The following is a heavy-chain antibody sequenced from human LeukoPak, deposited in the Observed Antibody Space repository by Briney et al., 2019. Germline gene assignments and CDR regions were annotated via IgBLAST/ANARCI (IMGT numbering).Heavy chain of an antibody. V-gene: IGHV1-18*01. CDR1: GYTFTSYG. J-gene: IGHJ3*02. CDR3: ARGQAWSDAFDI. Sequence: ASVKVSCKASGYTFTSYGISWVRQAPGQGLEWMGWISAYNGNTNYAQKFQGRVTMTRNTSISTAYMELSSLRSEDTAVYYCARGQAWSDAFDIWGQGTMVTVSS. D-gene: IGHD3-3*01. CDR2: ISAYNGNT.